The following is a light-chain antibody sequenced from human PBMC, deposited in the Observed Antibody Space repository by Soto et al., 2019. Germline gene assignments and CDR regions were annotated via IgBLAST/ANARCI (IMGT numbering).Light chain of an antibody. CDR1: QTSSTF. Sequence: DIQLTQSPSSLSASVGDRVSITCRTSQTSSTFLNWYHHRPGQAPKLLIYSISNLQSGFPSRFSGGGAGTEFTLTISSLQPEDCGSYSCQQTYNLPPTFGGGTRVQIK. J-gene: IGKJ4*02. V-gene: IGKV1-39*01. CDR3: QQTYNLPPT. CDR2: SIS.